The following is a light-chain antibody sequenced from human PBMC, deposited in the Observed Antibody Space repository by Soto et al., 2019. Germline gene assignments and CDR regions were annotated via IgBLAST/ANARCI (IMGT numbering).Light chain of an antibody. Sequence: QSALTQPASVSGSPGQSITISCTGTNSDVGGYNYVSWYQHHPGKAPKLMIYEVSNRPSGVSNRFSGSKSGNTASLTISGLQPEDEADYYCSSYTSTTTPVVFGGGTKLTVL. CDR2: EVS. V-gene: IGLV2-14*01. CDR3: SSYTSTTTPVV. J-gene: IGLJ2*01. CDR1: NSDVGGYNY.